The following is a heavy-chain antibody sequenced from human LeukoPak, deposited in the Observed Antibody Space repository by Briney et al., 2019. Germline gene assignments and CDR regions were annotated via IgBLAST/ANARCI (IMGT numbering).Heavy chain of an antibody. D-gene: IGHD6-19*01. CDR3: ARADSRGHYYYYMDV. V-gene: IGHV1-2*02. CDR1: GYTFTAYY. Sequence: ASVKVSCKTSGYTFTAYYMHWVRQAPGQGLEWMGWINPNSGGTIYAQNFQGRITMTGDPSIGTAYMEPGSLRSDDTAVYFCARADSRGHYYYYMDVWGNGTAVTVSS. J-gene: IGHJ6*03. CDR2: INPNSGGT.